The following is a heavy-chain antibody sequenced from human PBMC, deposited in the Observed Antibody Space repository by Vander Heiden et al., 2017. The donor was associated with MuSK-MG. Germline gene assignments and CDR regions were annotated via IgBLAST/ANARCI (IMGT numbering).Heavy chain of an antibody. D-gene: IGHD3-16*01. CDR1: GFTFSSYA. J-gene: IGHJ4*02. CDR2: ISGSGGST. V-gene: IGHV3-23*01. CDR3: AKAGTVFEGYYDYVGGSFMDPPPFDY. Sequence: EVQLLESGGGLVQPGGSLRLSCAASGFTFSSYAMSWVRQAPGKGLEWVSAISGSGGSTYYTDSVKGRFTISRDNSKNTLYLQMNSLRAEDTAVYYCAKAGTVFEGYYDYVGGSFMDPPPFDYWGQGTLVTVSS.